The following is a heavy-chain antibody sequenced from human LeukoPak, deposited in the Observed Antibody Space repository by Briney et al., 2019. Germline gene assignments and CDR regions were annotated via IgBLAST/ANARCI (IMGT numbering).Heavy chain of an antibody. V-gene: IGHV1-8*02. D-gene: IGHD6-6*01. CDR1: GGTFSSYA. CDR2: MNPNSGNT. CDR3: ASCLSTLRSSCWFDP. J-gene: IGHJ5*02. Sequence: ASVKVSCKASGGTFSSYAISWVRQAPGQGLEWMGWMNPNSGNTGYAQKFQGRVTMTRNTSISTAYMELSSLRSEDTAVYYCASCLSTLRSSCWFDPWGQGTLVTVSS.